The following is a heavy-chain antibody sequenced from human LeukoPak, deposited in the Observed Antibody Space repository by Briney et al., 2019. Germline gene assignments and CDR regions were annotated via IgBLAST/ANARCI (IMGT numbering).Heavy chain of an antibody. J-gene: IGHJ5*02. CDR3: ARGLGELSYHWFDP. CDR2: IYYSGST. CDR1: GGSISSYY. V-gene: IGHV4-59*01. Sequence: SETLSLTCTVSGGSISSYYWSWIRQPPGKGLEWIGYIYYSGSTNYNPSLKSRVTISADTSKNQFSLKLSSVTAADTAVYYCARGLGELSYHWFDPWGQGTLVTVSS. D-gene: IGHD3-10*01.